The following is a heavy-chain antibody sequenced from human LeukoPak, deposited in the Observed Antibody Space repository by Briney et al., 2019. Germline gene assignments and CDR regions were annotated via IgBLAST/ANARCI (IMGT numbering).Heavy chain of an antibody. CDR3: ARDPTIGGCTYFDY. CDR1: GFTFSSYS. J-gene: IGHJ4*02. D-gene: IGHD1-26*01. V-gene: IGHV3-21*01. CDR2: ISSSSSYI. Sequence: GGSLRLSCAASGFTFSSYSMNWVRQAPGKGLEWVSSISSSSSYIYYADSVKGRFTISRDNAKNSLYLQMNSLRAEDTAVYYCARDPTIGGCTYFDYWGQGTLVTVSS.